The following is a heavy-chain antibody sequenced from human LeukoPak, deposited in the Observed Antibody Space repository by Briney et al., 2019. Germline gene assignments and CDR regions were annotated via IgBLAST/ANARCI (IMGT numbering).Heavy chain of an antibody. CDR1: GFTFSSYS. CDR2: ISSSGSTI. Sequence: GGSLRLSCAASGFTFSSYSMNWVRQAPGKGLEWVSYISSSGSTIYYADSVKGRFTISRDNAKNSLYLQMNSLSAEDTAVYYCARDRGSSGWSDAFDIWGQGTMVTVSS. CDR3: ARDRGSSGWSDAFDI. D-gene: IGHD6-19*01. J-gene: IGHJ3*02. V-gene: IGHV3-48*04.